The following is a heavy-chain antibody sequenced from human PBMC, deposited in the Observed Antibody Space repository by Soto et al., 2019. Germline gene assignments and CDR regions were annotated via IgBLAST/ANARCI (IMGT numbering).Heavy chain of an antibody. V-gene: IGHV3-30*18. CDR1: GFTFSSYG. CDR3: AKESLILTGYHFDY. D-gene: IGHD3-9*01. J-gene: IGHJ4*02. Sequence: QVQLVESGGGVVQPGRSLRLSCAASGFTFSSYGMHWVRQAPGKGLEWVAVISYDGSNKYYADSVKGRFTISRDNSKNTLYLQMNSLRAEDTAEYYCAKESLILTGYHFDYWGQGTLATVSS. CDR2: ISYDGSNK.